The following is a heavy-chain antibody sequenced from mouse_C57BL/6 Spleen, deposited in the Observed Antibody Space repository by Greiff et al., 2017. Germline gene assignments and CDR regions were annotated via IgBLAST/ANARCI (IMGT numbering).Heavy chain of an antibody. J-gene: IGHJ2*01. Sequence: EVKLVESGGGLVKPGGSLKLSCAASGFTFSSYAMSWVRQTPEKRLEWVATISDGGSYTYYPDNVKGRFTISRDNAKNNLYLQMSHLKSEDTAMYYCAQLTVTGWGQGTTLTVSS. D-gene: IGHD4-1*01. CDR3: AQLTVTG. V-gene: IGHV5-4*03. CDR2: ISDGGSYT. CDR1: GFTFSSYA.